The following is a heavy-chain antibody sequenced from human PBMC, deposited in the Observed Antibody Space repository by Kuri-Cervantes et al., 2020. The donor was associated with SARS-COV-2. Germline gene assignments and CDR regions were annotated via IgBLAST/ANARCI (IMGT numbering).Heavy chain of an antibody. J-gene: IGHJ6*02. CDR2: TFYRSNWYN. CDR3: ARDRDLAGGMDV. D-gene: IGHD6-13*01. Sequence: LRPSCPISGDSVSSNSAAWNWIRQSPSRGLEWLGRTFYRSNWYNDYAVAVTSRITINPDTSKIQLSLQLNSVTPEDTAVYYCARDRDLAGGMDVWGQGTTVTVSS. CDR1: GDSVSSNSAA. V-gene: IGHV6-1*01.